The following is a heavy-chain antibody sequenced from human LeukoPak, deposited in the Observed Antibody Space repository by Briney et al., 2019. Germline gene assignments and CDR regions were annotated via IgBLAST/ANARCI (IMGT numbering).Heavy chain of an antibody. CDR1: GYTFTGYY. D-gene: IGHD6-13*01. V-gene: IGHV1-2*02. Sequence: ASVKDSCKASGYTFTGYYMHWVRPAPGQGVEWMGWINHNSGGTNYAQKFQGRVTMTRDTSISTAYMELSRLRSDDTAVYYCARAGDSSSWDNWFDPWGQGTLVTVSS. J-gene: IGHJ5*02. CDR3: ARAGDSSSWDNWFDP. CDR2: INHNSGGT.